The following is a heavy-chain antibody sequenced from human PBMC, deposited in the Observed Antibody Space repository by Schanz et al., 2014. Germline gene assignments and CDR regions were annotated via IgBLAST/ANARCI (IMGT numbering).Heavy chain of an antibody. J-gene: IGHJ6*02. D-gene: IGHD1-26*01. CDR3: XXXXYSASYFPSPPLYGLDV. CDR1: GGTFSSYT. Sequence: QVQLVQSGAEVKKPGSSVKVSCKASGGTFSSYTISWVRQAPGQGLEWMATINPSGGSTSFAQKFQGRVTMTRATSTSTVXXXXXSLRSEDTXXXXXXXXXYSASYFPSPPLYGLDVWGQGTTVTVSS. V-gene: IGHV1-46*01. CDR2: INPSGGST.